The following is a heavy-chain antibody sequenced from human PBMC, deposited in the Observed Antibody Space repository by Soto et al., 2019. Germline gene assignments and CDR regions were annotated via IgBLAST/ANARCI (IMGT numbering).Heavy chain of an antibody. CDR3: ARDSSQLRGCLFDP. Sequence: QVRLVQSGAEVKKPGASVKLSCKASGYTFTTYAVHWVRQAPGQSLEWMGWINAGNGNTKYSQKFQAGFTLSIATYASTAYMVPNSLTSEATSIYSCARDSSQLRGCLFDPWGQGALVTVSS. CDR1: GYTFTTYA. CDR2: INAGNGNT. V-gene: IGHV1-3*01. J-gene: IGHJ5*02. D-gene: IGHD3-16*01.